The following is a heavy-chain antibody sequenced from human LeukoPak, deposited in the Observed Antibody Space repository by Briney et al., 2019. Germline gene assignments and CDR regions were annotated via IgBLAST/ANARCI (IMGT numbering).Heavy chain of an antibody. V-gene: IGHV3-64*04. J-gene: IGHJ4*02. Sequence: GGSLRLSCSLSGFTLCTYVRHCVRPAPGGGGECVSPIYSNRENTYYADSVKGRFTISRDNTNNTPALQTSRRRADDAPVYYCTRATGNWGQGKLVTVS. CDR1: GFTLCTYV. CDR2: IYSNRENT. CDR3: TRATGN.